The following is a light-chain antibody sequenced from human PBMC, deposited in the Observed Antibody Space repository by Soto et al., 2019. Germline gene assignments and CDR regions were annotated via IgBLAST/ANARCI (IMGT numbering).Light chain of an antibody. CDR3: QSYDSSLSAYV. J-gene: IGLJ1*01. Sequence: QSVLTQPPSVSGAPGQRVTISCTGSSSNIGAGYDVHWYQQLPGTAPKLLISGNSNRPSAVPDRFSGSKSGTSASPAITGLQAEDEADYYCQSYDSSLSAYVFGTGTKVTVL. V-gene: IGLV1-40*01. CDR2: GNS. CDR1: SSNIGAGYD.